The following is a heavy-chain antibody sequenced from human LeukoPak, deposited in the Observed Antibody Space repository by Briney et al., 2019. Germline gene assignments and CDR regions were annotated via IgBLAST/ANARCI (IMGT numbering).Heavy chain of an antibody. Sequence: PSETLSLTCTVSGGSISSHYWSWIRQPAGKRLEWIRRIWATGSTVDNPSFRSRLTLSIDRSKSQLSLKLTSMTAADSAVYYCARVRAYSDFVGNFDLWGHGIPVTVSS. V-gene: IGHV4-4*07. CDR2: IWATGST. CDR1: GGSISSHY. D-gene: IGHD4-11*01. CDR3: ARVRAYSDFVGNFDL. J-gene: IGHJ2*01.